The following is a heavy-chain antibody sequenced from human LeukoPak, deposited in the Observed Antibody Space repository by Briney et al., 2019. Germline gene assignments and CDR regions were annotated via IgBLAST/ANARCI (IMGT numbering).Heavy chain of an antibody. D-gene: IGHD3-9*01. V-gene: IGHV3-23*01. Sequence: GGSLRLSCAASGFTFSSYAMSWVRQAPGKGLEWVSAISGSGGSTYYADSVKGRFTISRDNSKNTLYLQMNSLRAEDTAVYYCAKCADILTGTAPHFDYWGQGTLVTVSS. J-gene: IGHJ4*02. CDR1: GFTFSSYA. CDR2: ISGSGGST. CDR3: AKCADILTGTAPHFDY.